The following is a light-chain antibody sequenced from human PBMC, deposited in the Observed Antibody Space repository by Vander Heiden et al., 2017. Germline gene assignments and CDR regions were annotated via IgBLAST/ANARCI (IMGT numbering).Light chain of an antibody. J-gene: IGLJ3*02. CDR3: ALYMGIGIWM. V-gene: IGLV8-61*01. CDR1: SGSVSTSYY. Sequence: QTVVTQEPSFSVSPGGTVTLTCGLSSGSVSTSYYPSWYQQTPGQAPRTLVYNTNTRSSGVPDRVSGSILGNKAAPTITGAQANDESHYDCALYMGIGIWMFGGGTKVT. CDR2: NTN.